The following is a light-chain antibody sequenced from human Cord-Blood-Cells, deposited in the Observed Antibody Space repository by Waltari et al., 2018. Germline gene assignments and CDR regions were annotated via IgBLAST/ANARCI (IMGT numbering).Light chain of an antibody. Sequence: DIVMTQSPDSLAVSLGARATINCKSSQSVLYSSNNKNYLAWYQQKPGQPPQLLIYWASTRESGVPDRFSGSGSGTDFTLTSSSLQAEDVAVYYCQQYYSTPYTFGQGTKLEIK. V-gene: IGKV4-1*01. CDR2: WAS. J-gene: IGKJ2*01. CDR3: QQYYSTPYT. CDR1: QSVLYSSNNKNY.